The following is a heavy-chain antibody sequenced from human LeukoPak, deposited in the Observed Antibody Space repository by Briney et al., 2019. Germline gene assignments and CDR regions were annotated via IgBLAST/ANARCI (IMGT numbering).Heavy chain of an antibody. CDR1: GGSISSSSYY. CDR2: MYYSGST. V-gene: IGHV4-39*01. J-gene: IGHJ4*02. CDR3: ARHKDVRTTLTPFDY. D-gene: IGHD4-17*01. Sequence: PSETLSLTCTVSGGSISSSSYYWGWIRQPPGKGLEWIGSMYYSGSTYYNPSLKSRVTISVDTSKNQFFLKLSSVTAADTAVYYCARHKDVRTTLTPFDYWGQGTLVTVSS.